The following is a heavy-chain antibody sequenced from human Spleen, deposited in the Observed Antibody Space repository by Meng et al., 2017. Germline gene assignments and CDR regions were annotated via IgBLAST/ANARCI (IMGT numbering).Heavy chain of an antibody. D-gene: IGHD1-26*01. CDR1: GFTFSSYW. CDR3: ARLSASYPYVIDY. Sequence: ETLSLTCAASGFTFSSYWMNWVRQAPGKGLEWVANIKQDGSEKYYVDSVKGRFTISRDNAKNSLYLQMDSLRAEDTAVYYCARLSASYPYVIDYWGQGTLVTVSS. V-gene: IGHV3-7*01. J-gene: IGHJ4*02. CDR2: IKQDGSEK.